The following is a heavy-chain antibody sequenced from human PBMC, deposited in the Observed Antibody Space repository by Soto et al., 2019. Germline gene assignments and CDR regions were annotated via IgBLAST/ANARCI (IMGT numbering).Heavy chain of an antibody. CDR1: GFTFSSYG. V-gene: IGHV3-30*18. J-gene: IGHJ6*02. CDR2: ISYDGSNK. Sequence: QVQLVESGGGVVQPGRSLRLSCEASGFTFSSYGMHWVRQAPGKGLEWVAVISYDGSNKYYADSVKGRFTISRDNSKNTLYLQMNSLRAEDTAVYYCAKDHWPMVRGVGYYYGMDVWGQGTTVTVSS. CDR3: AKDHWPMVRGVGYYYGMDV. D-gene: IGHD3-10*01.